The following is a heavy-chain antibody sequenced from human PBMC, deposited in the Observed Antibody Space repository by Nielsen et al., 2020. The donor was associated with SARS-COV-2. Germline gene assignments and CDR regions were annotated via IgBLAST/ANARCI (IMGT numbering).Heavy chain of an antibody. CDR2: ISYSGTT. J-gene: IGHJ3*02. D-gene: IGHD3-22*01. V-gene: IGHV4-59*13. CDR1: GGSISSYY. Sequence: GSLRLSCTVSGGSISSYYWSWIRQPPGKGLEWIGYISYSGTTNYNPSLKSRVTFSMDTSKNQFSLRLNSVTAADAAVYYCARVGLDSSGYPAAFDIWGQGTMVTVSS. CDR3: ARVGLDSSGYPAAFDI.